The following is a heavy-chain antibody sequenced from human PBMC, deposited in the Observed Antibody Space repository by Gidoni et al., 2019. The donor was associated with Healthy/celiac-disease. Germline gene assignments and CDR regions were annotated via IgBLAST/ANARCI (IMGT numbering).Heavy chain of an antibody. J-gene: IGHJ4*02. V-gene: IGHV3-15*01. CDR2: IKSKTDGRTT. CDR1: GFTFSNAW. Sequence: EVQLVESGGGLVQPGGSLRLSCAASGFTFSNAWLSGVRQAPGKGLEWVGRIKSKTDGRTTDYAAPVKGRFTISRDDSKNTLYLQMNSLKTEDTAVYYCTTAYYYDSSGYYYESDYFDYWGQGTLVTVSS. CDR3: TTAYYYDSSGYYYESDYFDY. D-gene: IGHD3-22*01.